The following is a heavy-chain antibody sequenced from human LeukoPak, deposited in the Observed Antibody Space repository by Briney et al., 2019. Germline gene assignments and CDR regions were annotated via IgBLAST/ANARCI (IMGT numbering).Heavy chain of an antibody. V-gene: IGHV1-69*13. CDR3: ARTRRIAAAGKGNWFDP. CDR2: IIPIFGTA. J-gene: IGHJ5*02. D-gene: IGHD6-13*01. CDR1: GGTFSSYA. Sequence: SVKVSCKASGGTFSSYAISWVRQAPGQGLEWMGGIIPIFGTANYAQKFQGRVTITADESTSTAYMELSSLRSEDTAVYYCARTRRIAAAGKGNWFDPWGQGTLVTVSS.